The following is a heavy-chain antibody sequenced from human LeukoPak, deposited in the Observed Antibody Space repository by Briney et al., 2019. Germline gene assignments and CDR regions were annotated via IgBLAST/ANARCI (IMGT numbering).Heavy chain of an antibody. V-gene: IGHV4-34*01. J-gene: IGHJ4*02. CDR2: INHSGST. CDR3: ARGFRSTLSEGEEKIYFDY. D-gene: IGHD3-10*01. Sequence: KPSETLSLTCAVYGGSFSGYYWSWIRQPPGKGLEWIGEINHSGSTNYNPSLKSRVTISVDTSKNQFSLKLSSVTAADTAVYYCARGFRSTLSEGEEKIYFDYWGQGTLVTVSS. CDR1: GGSFSGYY.